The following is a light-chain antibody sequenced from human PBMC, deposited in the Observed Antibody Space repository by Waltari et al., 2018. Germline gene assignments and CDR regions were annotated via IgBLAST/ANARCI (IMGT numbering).Light chain of an antibody. Sequence: EIVLTQSPGTLSLSPGESATLSCRTSQSVTRALAWYQQKPGQAPRLLIYGASNRATGIPDRFSGSGSGTDFSLTISSLEPEGFAVYYCQHYLRLPVTFGQGTKVEVK. V-gene: IGKV3-20*01. CDR1: QSVTRA. J-gene: IGKJ1*01. CDR2: GAS. CDR3: QHYLRLPVT.